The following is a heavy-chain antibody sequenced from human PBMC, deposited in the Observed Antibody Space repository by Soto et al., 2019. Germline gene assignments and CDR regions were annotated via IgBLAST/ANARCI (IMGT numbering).Heavy chain of an antibody. CDR3: AGALENPYLDYGLKG. CDR2: TTYDGGIK. Sequence: QGQLVESGGGVVQPGRSLRLSCAASGFSFSSYGMEWVRLAPGKGLEWVAATTYDGGIKHYVDSVKGRFNISRDNSKNTLYLQMDSRRVEDTATYYCAGALENPYLDYGLKGWGQRSTVTVSS. D-gene: IGHD4-17*01. V-gene: IGHV3-30*03. CDR1: GFSFSSYG. J-gene: IGHJ6*02.